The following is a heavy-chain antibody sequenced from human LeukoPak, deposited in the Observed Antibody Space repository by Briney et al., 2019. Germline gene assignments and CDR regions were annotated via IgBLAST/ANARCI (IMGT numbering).Heavy chain of an antibody. V-gene: IGHV4-61*02. J-gene: IGHJ5*02. CDR2: IYTSGST. Sequence: PSETLSLTCTVSGGSISSGSYYWSWIRQPAGKGLEWIERIYTSGSTNYNPSLKSRVTMSVDTSKNQFSLKLSSVTAADTAVYYCARNEMNYYDSSGYSFDPWGQGTLVTVSS. CDR1: GGSISSGSYY. D-gene: IGHD3-22*01. CDR3: ARNEMNYYDSSGYSFDP.